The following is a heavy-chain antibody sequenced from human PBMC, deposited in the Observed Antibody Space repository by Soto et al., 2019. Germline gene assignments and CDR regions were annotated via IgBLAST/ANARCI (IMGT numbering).Heavy chain of an antibody. CDR3: ATFIFCSSTSCYAREGGY. D-gene: IGHD2-2*01. CDR2: ISHSGGNT. Sequence: EVQLLESGGGLVQPGGSLRLSCAASGFTFSSYGMSWVRQAPGKGLEWVSAISHSGGNTYYADSVKGRFAISRDNSKNTVYLKMNSLRAEDTAVYYCATFIFCSSTSCYAREGGYWGQGTLVTVSS. J-gene: IGHJ4*02. V-gene: IGHV3-23*01. CDR1: GFTFSSYG.